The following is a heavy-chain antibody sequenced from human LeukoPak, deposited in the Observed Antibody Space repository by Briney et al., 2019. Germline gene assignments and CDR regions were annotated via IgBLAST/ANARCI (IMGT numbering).Heavy chain of an antibody. D-gene: IGHD6-13*01. V-gene: IGHV3-30-3*01. CDR1: GFTFSSYA. J-gene: IGHJ4*02. Sequence: PGGSLRLSCAASGFTFSSYAMHWVRQAPGKGLEWVAVISYDGSNKYYADSVKGRFTISRDNSKNTLYLQMNSLRAEDTAVYYCARDSGIAAAGLDYWGQGTLDTVSS. CDR2: ISYDGSNK. CDR3: ARDSGIAAAGLDY.